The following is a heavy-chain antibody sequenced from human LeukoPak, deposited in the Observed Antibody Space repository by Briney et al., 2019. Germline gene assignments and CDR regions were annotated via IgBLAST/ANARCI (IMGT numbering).Heavy chain of an antibody. CDR3: ARGLSRGFDN. CDR1: GGSISSYY. J-gene: IGHJ4*02. Sequence: SETLSLTCTVSGGSISSYYWSWIRQPPGEGLEWIGYIYYSGTTNYNPSLKSRVTISVDTSKNQFSLKLSSVTAADTAVYFCARGLSRGFDNWGQGTLVTVSS. CDR2: IYYSGTT. V-gene: IGHV4-59*08.